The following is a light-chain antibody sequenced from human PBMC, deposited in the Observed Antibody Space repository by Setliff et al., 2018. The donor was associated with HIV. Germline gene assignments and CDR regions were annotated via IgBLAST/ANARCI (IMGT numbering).Light chain of an antibody. CDR1: SSDVGDSIY. CDR2: DVN. J-gene: IGLJ2*01. CDR3: SSYAGRYTSWV. V-gene: IGLV2-11*01. Sequence: QSVLPQPRSVSGSPGQSVTISCTGTSSDVGDSIYVSWYQQHPGKAPKLMIYDVNERPSGVHDRFSGSKSGNTASLTISGLQAEDEADYYCSSYAGRYTSWVFGGGTKVTVL.